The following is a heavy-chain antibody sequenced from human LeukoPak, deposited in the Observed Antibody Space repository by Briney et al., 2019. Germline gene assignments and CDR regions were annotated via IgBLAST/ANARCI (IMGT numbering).Heavy chain of an antibody. CDR1: GFTFSSYS. CDR2: ISSFSGTI. J-gene: IGHJ4*02. V-gene: IGHV3-48*01. D-gene: IGHD3-22*01. Sequence: GGSLRLSCVASGFTFSSYSMNWVRQAPGKGLEWVSYISSFSGTINYADSVKGRFTISRDNAKNSLYLQMNSLRAEDTAVYYCAKVTSQSDSSGPHWGQGTLVTVSS. CDR3: AKVTSQSDSSGPH.